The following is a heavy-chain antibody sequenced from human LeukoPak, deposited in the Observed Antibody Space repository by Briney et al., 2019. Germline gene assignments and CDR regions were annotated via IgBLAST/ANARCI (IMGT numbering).Heavy chain of an antibody. Sequence: GRSLRLSCAASGFTFDDYAMHWVRQAPGKGLEWVSGISWNSGSVGYADSVKGRFTISRDNAKNSLYLQMNSLRAEDTALYYCAKDLYDSSGSDAFDIWGQGTMVTVSS. D-gene: IGHD3-22*01. CDR3: AKDLYDSSGSDAFDI. CDR2: ISWNSGSV. J-gene: IGHJ3*02. V-gene: IGHV3-9*01. CDR1: GFTFDDYA.